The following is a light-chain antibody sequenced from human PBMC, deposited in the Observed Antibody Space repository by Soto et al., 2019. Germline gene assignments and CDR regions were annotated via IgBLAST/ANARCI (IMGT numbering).Light chain of an antibody. Sequence: DIVMTQSPEYLAVSLGERATINCKSSQNVLYSSNNKNLIAWYQQKPGQPPKLLIYWASTRESGVPDRFSGSGSGRDFTLTSSSLQAEDVAAYYWQQYYSPPRYTFGQGTRLEIK. J-gene: IGKJ2*01. CDR3: QQYYSPPRYT. CDR1: QNVLYSSNNKNL. V-gene: IGKV4-1*01. CDR2: WAS.